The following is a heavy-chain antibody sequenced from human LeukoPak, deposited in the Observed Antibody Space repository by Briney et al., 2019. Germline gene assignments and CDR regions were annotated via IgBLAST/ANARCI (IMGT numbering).Heavy chain of an antibody. Sequence: SETLSLTCTVSGVSISSSNSYWGWIRHPPGKGLEWIGSIYYRGNTYYNTSLKSQFSIYIDTSKNQFSLKLTSVTAADTAVYYCARQTGSGLFILPGGQGTLVTVSS. V-gene: IGHV4-39*01. CDR1: GVSISSSNSY. J-gene: IGHJ4*02. CDR2: IYYRGNT. CDR3: ARQTGSGLFILP. D-gene: IGHD3/OR15-3a*01.